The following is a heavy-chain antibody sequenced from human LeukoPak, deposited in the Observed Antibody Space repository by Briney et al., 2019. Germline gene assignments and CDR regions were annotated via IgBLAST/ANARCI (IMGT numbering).Heavy chain of an antibody. J-gene: IGHJ4*02. CDR3: AKERAFGTWLGDY. Sequence: GGSLRLSCAASGFIFSDYYTSWIRQAPGKGLEWVSHISSSSSYIEYADSVKGRFTISRDNSKNTLYLQMNSLRAEDTAVYYCAKERAFGTWLGDYWGQGTPVTVSS. CDR2: ISSSSSYI. CDR1: GFIFSDYY. V-gene: IGHV3-11*05. D-gene: IGHD2/OR15-2a*01.